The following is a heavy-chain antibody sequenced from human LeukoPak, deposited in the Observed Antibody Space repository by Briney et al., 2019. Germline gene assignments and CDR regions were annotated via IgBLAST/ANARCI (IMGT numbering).Heavy chain of an antibody. J-gene: IGHJ4*02. CDR3: ARGRGVGAPSGYFDY. CDR2: IYYTGST. V-gene: IGHV4-39*07. Sequence: PSETLSLTCTVSGGSISSSNYYWGWIRQPPGKGLEWIGTIYYTGSTYYTPSLKSRVTISVDMSKNQFSLKLSSVTAADTAVYYCARGRGVGAPSGYFDYWGQGTLVTVSS. CDR1: GGSISSSNYY. D-gene: IGHD1-26*01.